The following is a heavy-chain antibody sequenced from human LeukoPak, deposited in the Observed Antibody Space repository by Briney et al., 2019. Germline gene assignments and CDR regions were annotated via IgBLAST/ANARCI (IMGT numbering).Heavy chain of an antibody. CDR3: AKDMALIVVTDNGMDV. Sequence: QPGGSLRLSCAASGFTFSSYAMHWVRQAPGKGLEWVAVISYDGSNKYYADSVKGRFTISRDNSKNTLYLQMNSLRVEDTAVYYCAKDMALIVVTDNGMDVWGQGTTVTVSS. CDR1: GFTFSSYA. J-gene: IGHJ6*02. V-gene: IGHV3-30-3*01. CDR2: ISYDGSNK. D-gene: IGHD2-21*02.